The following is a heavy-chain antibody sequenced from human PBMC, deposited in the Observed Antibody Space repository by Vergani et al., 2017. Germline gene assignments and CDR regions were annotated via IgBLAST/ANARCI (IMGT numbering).Heavy chain of an antibody. CDR2: IYHSGGA. J-gene: IGHJ4*02. D-gene: IGHD3-9*01. Sequence: QVQLQESGPRLVKPSETLSLTCTVSGASVNSYYWSWIRQPPGKGLEWIGNIYHSGGAYYNPSLKGRVTISVDTSKNQFSLEVTSVTAADTAIYFCARTESFILRYFHWALWGQGTLVTVSS. V-gene: IGHV4-4*08. CDR3: ARTESFILRYFHWAL. CDR1: GASVNSYY.